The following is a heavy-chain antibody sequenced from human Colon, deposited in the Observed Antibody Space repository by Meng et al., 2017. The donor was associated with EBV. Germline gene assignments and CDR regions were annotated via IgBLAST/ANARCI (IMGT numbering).Heavy chain of an antibody. CDR1: GGSISSSHYY. Sequence: LQLQESGPGLVKPSETLSLTCTVSGGSISSSHYYWGWVRQPPGKGLQWIGTIYHSGSTSYNPSLQSRVTMFVDTSKNQFSLMLTSGTATDTAVYYCARRRGGSGRDCWGQGTLVTVSS. CDR3: ARRRGGSGRDC. V-gene: IGHV4-39*01. D-gene: IGHD3-10*01. CDR2: IYHSGST. J-gene: IGHJ4*02.